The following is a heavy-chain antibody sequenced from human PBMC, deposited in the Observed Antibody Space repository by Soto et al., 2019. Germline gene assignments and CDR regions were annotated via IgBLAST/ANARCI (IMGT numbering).Heavy chain of an antibody. J-gene: IGHJ5*02. V-gene: IGHV1-18*01. CDR2: INVYNGNT. Sequence: QVQLVQSRGEVKKPGASVKVSSNAPGYTFTNYGISWVRQAPGQGLEGMGWINVYNGNTKYAQKLQGKVTMTTDTSTSTAYMELRSLRSDDTAVYYCARGVGSGSYYNQYHWFDPWDEGTLVTVS. CDR3: ARGVGSGSYYNQYHWFDP. D-gene: IGHD3-10*01. CDR1: GYTFTNYG.